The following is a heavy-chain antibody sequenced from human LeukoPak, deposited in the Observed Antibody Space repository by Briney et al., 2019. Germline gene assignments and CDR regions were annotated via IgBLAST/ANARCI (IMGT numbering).Heavy chain of an antibody. Sequence: SETLSLTCTASGGSLRAYYWSWLRQPAGKGLEWVGRIYTSESTNYNPSLKSRVTMSIDTSKNQFSLKLSSVTAADSAVYYCARGYGDQGYDYWGQGTLVTVSS. D-gene: IGHD4-17*01. J-gene: IGHJ4*02. CDR3: ARGYGDQGYDY. CDR2: IYTSEST. V-gene: IGHV4-4*07. CDR1: GGSLRAYY.